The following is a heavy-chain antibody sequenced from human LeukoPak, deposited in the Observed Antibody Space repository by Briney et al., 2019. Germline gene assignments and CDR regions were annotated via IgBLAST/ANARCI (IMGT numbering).Heavy chain of an antibody. CDR3: ARSRYILVGATRVSPNWFDP. J-gene: IGHJ5*02. CDR2: INHSGST. Sequence: SETLSLTCAVYGGSFSGYYWNWIRQPPGKGLEWIGEINHSGSTNYNPSLNSRVTISVDTSKNQFSLKLSSVTAADTAVYYCARSRYILVGATRVSPNWFDPWGQGTLVTVSS. V-gene: IGHV4-34*01. CDR1: GGSFSGYY. D-gene: IGHD1-26*01.